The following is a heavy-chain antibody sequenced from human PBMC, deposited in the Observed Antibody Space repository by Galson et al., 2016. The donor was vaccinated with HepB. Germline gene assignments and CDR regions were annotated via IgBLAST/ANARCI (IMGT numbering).Heavy chain of an antibody. J-gene: IGHJ4*01. V-gene: IGHV5-10-1*01. D-gene: IGHD2-15*01. Sequence: QSGAEVKKPGESLRISCKGSGYRFTNYWINWVRQMPGKGLEWMGRIDLSDSYTNYSPSFQGHVTISADRSSSSVYLQWSSLKASDTGLYYCARLDCSGGSCYNAYFDYWGHGTLVTASS. CDR2: IDLSDSYT. CDR1: GYRFTNYW. CDR3: ARLDCSGGSCYNAYFDY.